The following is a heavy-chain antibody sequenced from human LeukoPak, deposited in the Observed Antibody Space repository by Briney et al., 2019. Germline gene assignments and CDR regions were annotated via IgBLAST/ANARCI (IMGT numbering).Heavy chain of an antibody. CDR2: IKHDGSQE. CDR1: VSTPDNYR. Sequence: PGGSLRLSYSASVSTPDNYRKDFGRQAPGRGLEWVAIIKHDGSQEFYVDSVKGRFTISTDSANSSLYLLMNNLRTEDTAVYYCASASLASLLTFVSWGQGTLVTVSS. V-gene: IGHV3-7*01. CDR3: ASASLASLLTFVS. D-gene: IGHD2-15*01. J-gene: IGHJ4*02.